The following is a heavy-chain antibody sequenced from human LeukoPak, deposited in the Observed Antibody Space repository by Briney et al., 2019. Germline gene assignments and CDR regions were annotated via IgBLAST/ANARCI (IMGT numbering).Heavy chain of an antibody. Sequence: GGSLRLSCAASGFTVSSVYMSWVRQAPGKGLEWVSLIYSGGSTYYADSVKGRFTISRDNSKNTLYLQMNSLRAEDTAVYYCAKAEDCSGGSCYVDYWGQGTLVTVSS. J-gene: IGHJ4*02. V-gene: IGHV3-53*05. CDR3: AKAEDCSGGSCYVDY. CDR2: IYSGGST. D-gene: IGHD2-15*01. CDR1: GFTVSSVY.